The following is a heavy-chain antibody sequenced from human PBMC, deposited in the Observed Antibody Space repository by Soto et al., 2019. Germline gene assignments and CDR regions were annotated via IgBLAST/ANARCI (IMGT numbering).Heavy chain of an antibody. J-gene: IGHJ6*03. CDR1: GFTFSSYS. CDR3: ARDELGGYQLLHYYYYYMDV. CDR2: ISSSSSTI. Sequence: PGGSLRLSCAASGFTFSSYSMNWVRQAPGKGLEWVSYISSSSSTIYYAEYVKGRFTISRDNAKNSLYLQMNSLRAEDTAVYYCARDELGGYQLLHYYYYYMDVWGKGTTVTVSS. V-gene: IGHV3-48*01. D-gene: IGHD2-2*01.